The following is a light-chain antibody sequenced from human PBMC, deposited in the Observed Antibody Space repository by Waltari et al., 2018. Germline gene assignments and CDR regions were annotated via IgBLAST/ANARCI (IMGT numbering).Light chain of an antibody. J-gene: IGLJ2*01. CDR2: DVN. Sequence: QSALTQPPSASGSSGQSVTISSAATSSDVGKHNFVSWYQQHPGKAPKLMIYDVNKRPLGVPGRFSGSKSGNTASLIVSGLQAEDEAVYFCCSFSGGNTILFGGGTKLTVL. V-gene: IGLV2-8*01. CDR1: SSDVGKHNF. CDR3: CSFSGGNTIL.